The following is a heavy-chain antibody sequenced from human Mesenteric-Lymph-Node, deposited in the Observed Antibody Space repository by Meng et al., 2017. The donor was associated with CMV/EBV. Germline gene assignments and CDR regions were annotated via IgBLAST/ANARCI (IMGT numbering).Heavy chain of an antibody. CDR3: ARFGIAVADDAFDI. Sequence: ASVKVSCKPSGYTFTDNHIHWVRQAPGQGLEWMGWINPNSGDTNYAQKFQGRVTMTTDTSTSTAYMELRSLRSDDTAVYYCARFGIAVADDAFDIWGQGTMVTVSS. CDR2: INPNSGDT. CDR1: GYTFTDNH. D-gene: IGHD6-19*01. J-gene: IGHJ3*02. V-gene: IGHV1-2*02.